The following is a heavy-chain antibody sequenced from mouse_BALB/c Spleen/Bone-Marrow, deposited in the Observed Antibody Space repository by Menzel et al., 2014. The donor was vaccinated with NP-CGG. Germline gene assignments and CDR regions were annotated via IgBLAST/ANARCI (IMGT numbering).Heavy chain of an antibody. D-gene: IGHD5-2*01. Sequence: LQQSGSELVRPGASVKLSCKASGYTFXSYWMHWGKQRPGPGLEGIGNIYHVSGSTNYDEKFKSKATLTVDTSASTANMQLSSRTSKDAAVYYCTRVNEYGRAWFAYWGQGTLVTVSA. CDR1: GYTFXSYW. CDR3: TRVNEYGRAWFAY. CDR2: IYHVSGST. J-gene: IGHJ3*01. V-gene: IGHV1S22*01.